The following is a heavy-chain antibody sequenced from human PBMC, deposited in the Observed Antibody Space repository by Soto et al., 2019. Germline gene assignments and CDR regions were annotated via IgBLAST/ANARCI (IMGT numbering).Heavy chain of an antibody. CDR2: TYYRSKWYN. V-gene: IGHV6-1*01. CDR1: GDSVSSNSAA. Sequence: QVQLQQSGPGLVKPSQTLSLTCAISGDSVSSNSAAWNWIRQSPSRGLEWLGRTYYRSKWYNDYAVSVKSRIPINPDTSKNQFSLQLNSVTPEDTAVYYCARAPEGYYDSSGSPRYGMDVWGQGTTVTVSS. D-gene: IGHD3-22*01. J-gene: IGHJ6*02. CDR3: ARAPEGYYDSSGSPRYGMDV.